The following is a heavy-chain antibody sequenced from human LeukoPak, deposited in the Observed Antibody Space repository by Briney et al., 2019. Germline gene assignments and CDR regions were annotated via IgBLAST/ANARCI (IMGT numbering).Heavy chain of an antibody. Sequence: PGGSLRLSCAAYGFTFSSYAMHWVRQGPGKGLEWVAVISYDGSNRYYADSVKGRFTISRDNSNNTLYPQMNSLRAEDTAVYYCAKDLAVVVVAADAFDYWGQGTLVNVSS. CDR3: AKDLAVVVVAADAFDY. J-gene: IGHJ4*02. CDR1: GFTFSSYA. D-gene: IGHD2-15*01. CDR2: ISYDGSNR. V-gene: IGHV3-30*04.